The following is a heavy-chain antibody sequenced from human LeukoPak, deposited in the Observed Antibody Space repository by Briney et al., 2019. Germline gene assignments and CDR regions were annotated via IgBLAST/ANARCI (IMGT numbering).Heavy chain of an antibody. V-gene: IGHV1-18*01. CDR2: ISAYNGNT. D-gene: IGHD3-16*02. CDR3: ARDLYDYVWGSYRYNPHPFDY. CDR1: GYTFTSYG. J-gene: IGHJ4*02. Sequence: ASVKVSCKASGYTFTSYGISWVRQSPGQGLEWMGWISAYNGNTNYAQKLQGRVTMTADTSTSTAYIELRSLRSDDTAVYYCARDLYDYVWGSYRYNPHPFDYWGQGTLVTVSS.